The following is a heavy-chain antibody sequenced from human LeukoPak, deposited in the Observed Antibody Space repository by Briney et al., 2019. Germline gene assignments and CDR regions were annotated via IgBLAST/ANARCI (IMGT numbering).Heavy chain of an antibody. D-gene: IGHD6-13*01. CDR3: ARDRYLAAAGYFDY. CDR1: GFTFSSYA. CDR2: ISYDGSNK. V-gene: IGHV3-30*04. Sequence: GGSLRLSCAASGFTFSSYATHWVRQAPGKGLEWVAVISYDGSNKHYADSVKGRFTISRDNSKNTLYLQMNSLRAEDTAVYYCARDRYLAAAGYFDYWGQGTLVTVSS. J-gene: IGHJ4*02.